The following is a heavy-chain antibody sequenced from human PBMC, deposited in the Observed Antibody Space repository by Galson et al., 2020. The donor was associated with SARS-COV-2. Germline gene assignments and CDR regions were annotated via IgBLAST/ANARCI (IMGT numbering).Heavy chain of an antibody. CDR1: GFTFSSHA. D-gene: IGHD6-19*01. J-gene: IGHJ4*02. V-gene: IGHV3-33*08. Sequence: GGSLRLSCAASGFTFSSHAMHWVRQAPGKGLEWVAQICCDGSDKYYGDSVKGRFTISRDSSKNTVYLQMNNLRADDTAVYYCARDGQTSSGWTFDYWGQGTLVTVSS. CDR3: ARDGQTSSGWTFDY. CDR2: ICCDGSDK.